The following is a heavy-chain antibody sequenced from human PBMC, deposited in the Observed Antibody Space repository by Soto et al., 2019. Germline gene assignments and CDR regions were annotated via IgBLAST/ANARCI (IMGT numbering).Heavy chain of an antibody. CDR2: ISSSSSTI. J-gene: IGHJ5*02. CDR1: GFTFSSYS. D-gene: IGHD2-21*02. Sequence: VQLVESGGGLVQPGGSLRLSCAVSGFTFSSYSMNWVRQAPGKGLEWVSYISSSSSTIYYADSVKGRFTISRDNAKNSLYLQMNSLRDEDTAVYYCARDTTIKAYCGGDCYPGWFDPWGQGTLVTVSS. CDR3: ARDTTIKAYCGGDCYPGWFDP. V-gene: IGHV3-48*02.